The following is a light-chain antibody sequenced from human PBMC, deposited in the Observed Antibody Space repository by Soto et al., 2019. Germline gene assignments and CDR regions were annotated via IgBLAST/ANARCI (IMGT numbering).Light chain of an antibody. Sequence: EIGLTQSACTLSLSPGERATLSCAASRSVNNNYLAWYQQKTGQAPRLVIFGASSRATGIPDRFIGSGSGTEFILTISRLEPDDFAIYHCHQHGGSPETFGQGTKVDIK. CDR3: HQHGGSPET. J-gene: IGKJ1*01. V-gene: IGKV3-20*01. CDR1: RSVNNNY. CDR2: GAS.